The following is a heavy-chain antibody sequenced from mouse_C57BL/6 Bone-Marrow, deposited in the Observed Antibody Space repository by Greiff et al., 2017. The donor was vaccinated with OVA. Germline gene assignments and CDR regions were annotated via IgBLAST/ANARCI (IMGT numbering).Heavy chain of an antibody. CDR2: IYPGDGDT. V-gene: IGHV1-80*01. CDR1: GYAFRSYW. Sequence: VQLQQSGAELVKPGASVKISCKASGYAFRSYWLNWVKQRPGKGLEWIGQIYPGDGDTNYNGTFKGKATLTVAKSSSTAYMQLSSLISEDASVYFCARRYSTTVVADYAMDYWGQGTSGTVSA. D-gene: IGHD1-1*01. CDR3: ARRYSTTVVADYAMDY. J-gene: IGHJ4*01.